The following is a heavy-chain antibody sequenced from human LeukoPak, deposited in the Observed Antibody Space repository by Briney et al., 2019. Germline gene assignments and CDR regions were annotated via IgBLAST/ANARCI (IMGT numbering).Heavy chain of an antibody. CDR3: AKEIFGVVITYFDY. D-gene: IGHD3-3*01. J-gene: IGHJ4*02. Sequence: GGSLRLSCAASGFTSSSYAMSWVRQAPGKGLEWVSAISGSGGSTYYADSVKGRFTIPRDNSKNTLYLQMNSLRAEDTAVYYCAKEIFGVVITYFDYWGQGTLVTVSS. V-gene: IGHV3-23*01. CDR2: ISGSGGST. CDR1: GFTSSSYA.